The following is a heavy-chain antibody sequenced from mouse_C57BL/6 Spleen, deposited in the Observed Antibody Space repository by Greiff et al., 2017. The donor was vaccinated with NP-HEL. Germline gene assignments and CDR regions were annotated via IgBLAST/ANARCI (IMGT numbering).Heavy chain of an antibody. CDR2: IHPNSGST. V-gene: IGHV1-64*01. D-gene: IGHD6-1*01. CDR3: AKGGLSNWYFDV. J-gene: IGHJ1*03. CDR1: GYTFTSYW. Sequence: QVQLQQSGAELVKPGASVKLSCKASGYTFTSYWMHWVKQRPGQGLEWIGMIHPNSGSTNYNEKFKSKATLTVDKSSSTAYMQLSSLTSEDSAVYYCAKGGLSNWYFDVWGTGTTVTVSS.